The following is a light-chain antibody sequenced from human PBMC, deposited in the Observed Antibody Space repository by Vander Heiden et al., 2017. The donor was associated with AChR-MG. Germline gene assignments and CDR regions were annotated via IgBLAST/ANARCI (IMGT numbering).Light chain of an antibody. CDR2: LNSDGSH. CDR1: SGHSSYA. V-gene: IGLV4-69*01. CDR3: QTWGTGIPV. J-gene: IGLJ7*01. Sequence: QLVLTQSPSASASLGASVKLTCTLSSGHSSYAIALHQQQPEKGPRYLMKLNSDGSHSKGDGIPDRFSGSSSGAERYLTISSLQSEDEADYYCQTWGTGIPVFGGGTQLTVL.